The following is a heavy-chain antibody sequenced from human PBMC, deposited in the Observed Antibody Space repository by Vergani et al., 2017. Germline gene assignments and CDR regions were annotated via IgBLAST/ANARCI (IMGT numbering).Heavy chain of an antibody. CDR3: AKDMSAAAGHYYYGMDV. Sequence: EVQLVESGGAVVQPGGSLRLSCAASGFTFDDYAMHWVRQAPGKGLEWVSLISWDGGSTYYADSVKGRFTISRDNSKNSLYLQMNSLRAEDTALYYCAKDMSAAAGHYYYGMDVWGQGTTVTVSS. CDR1: GFTFDDYA. CDR2: ISWDGGST. V-gene: IGHV3-43D*04. J-gene: IGHJ6*02. D-gene: IGHD6-13*01.